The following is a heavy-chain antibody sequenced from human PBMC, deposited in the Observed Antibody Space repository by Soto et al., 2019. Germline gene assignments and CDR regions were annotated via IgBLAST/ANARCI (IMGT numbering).Heavy chain of an antibody. J-gene: IGHJ3*02. CDR2: ISSSSSYI. D-gene: IGHD6-19*01. Sequence: GSLRLSCAASGFTFSSYSMNWVRQAPGKGLEWVSSISSSSSYIYYADSVKGRFTISRDNAKNSLYLQMNSLRAEDTAVYYCARDSSWLDAFDIWGQGTMVTVSS. CDR1: GFTFSSYS. V-gene: IGHV3-21*01. CDR3: ARDSSWLDAFDI.